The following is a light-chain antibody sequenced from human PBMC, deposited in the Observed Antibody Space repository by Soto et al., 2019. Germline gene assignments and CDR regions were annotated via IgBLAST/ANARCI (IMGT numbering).Light chain of an antibody. Sequence: EIVLTQSPATLSLSPGERATLSCRASQSVGSYFAWYQQKPGQAPRLLIYDAFSRATGIPARFIGSGSGTDFTLTISSLEPEDFAVYFFQQRSSWPLTFGGGTMVEIK. CDR3: QQRSSWPLT. V-gene: IGKV3-11*01. CDR2: DAF. CDR1: QSVGSY. J-gene: IGKJ4*01.